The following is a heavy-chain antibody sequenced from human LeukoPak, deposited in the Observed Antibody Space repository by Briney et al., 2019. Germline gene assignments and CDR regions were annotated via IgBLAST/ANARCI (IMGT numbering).Heavy chain of an antibody. CDR1: GFTFSSYG. D-gene: IGHD3-10*01. V-gene: IGHV3-30*18. Sequence: PGGSLRLSCAASGFTFSSYGVHWVRQAPGKGLEWVAVISYDGSDKFYADSVKGRFTISRDNSKNTLYLQMNSLRAEDTAVYYCAKDYNYGYGYYFDYWGQGTLITVSS. J-gene: IGHJ4*02. CDR2: ISYDGSDK. CDR3: AKDYNYGYGYYFDY.